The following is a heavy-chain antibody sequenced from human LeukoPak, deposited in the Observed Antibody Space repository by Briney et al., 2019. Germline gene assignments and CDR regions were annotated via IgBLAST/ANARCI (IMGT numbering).Heavy chain of an antibody. J-gene: IGHJ4*02. CDR1: GYTFTSYD. V-gene: IGHV1-8*01. Sequence: ASVKVSCKASGYTFTSYDINWVRQATGQGLEWMGWMNPNSGNTGYAQKFQGRVTMTRNTSISTAYMELSSLRSEDTAVYYCARDYDFWSGSGGRVGWSNDYWAREPWSPSPQ. CDR3: ARDYDFWSGSGGRVGWSNDY. CDR2: MNPNSGNT. D-gene: IGHD3-3*01.